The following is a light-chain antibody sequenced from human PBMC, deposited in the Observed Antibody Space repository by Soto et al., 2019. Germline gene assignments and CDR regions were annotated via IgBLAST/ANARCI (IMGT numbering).Light chain of an antibody. CDR3: QQFGTSPLT. V-gene: IGKV3-20*01. CDR1: QSVSTTY. J-gene: IGKJ4*01. CDR2: GAS. Sequence: EIVLTQSPGTLSLSPGERATLSCRASQSVSTTYLVWYQQKPGQAPSVLIYGASIRATGIPDRFSGSGSGTDFTLTISRLEPEDFAVYYCQQFGTSPLTFGAGTKVEIK.